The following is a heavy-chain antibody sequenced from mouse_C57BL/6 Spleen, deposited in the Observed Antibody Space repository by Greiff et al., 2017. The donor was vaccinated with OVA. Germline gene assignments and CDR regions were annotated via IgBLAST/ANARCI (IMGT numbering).Heavy chain of an antibody. CDR2: IYPGDGDT. CDR1: GYAFSSSW. Sequence: QVQLKESGPELVKPGASVKISCKASGYAFSSSWMNWVKQRPGKGLEWIGRIYPGDGDTNYKGKFKGKATLTADKSSSTAYMQLSSLTSEDSAVYCLAISHYYGSSYFYAMDYWGQGTSVTVSS. CDR3: AISHYYGSSYFYAMDY. D-gene: IGHD1-1*01. J-gene: IGHJ4*01. V-gene: IGHV1-82*01.